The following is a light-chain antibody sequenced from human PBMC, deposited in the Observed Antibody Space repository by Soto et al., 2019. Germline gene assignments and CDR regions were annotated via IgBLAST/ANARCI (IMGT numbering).Light chain of an antibody. V-gene: IGKV1-39*01. Sequence: DIQMTQSPSSLSASVGDRVTNTCRASQSISSYLNWYQQKPGKAPKLLIYAASSLQSGVPSRFSGSGSGTDFTLTISSLQPEDFATYYCQQSYSTPDTFGQGTKLEIK. CDR2: AAS. CDR3: QQSYSTPDT. CDR1: QSISSY. J-gene: IGKJ2*01.